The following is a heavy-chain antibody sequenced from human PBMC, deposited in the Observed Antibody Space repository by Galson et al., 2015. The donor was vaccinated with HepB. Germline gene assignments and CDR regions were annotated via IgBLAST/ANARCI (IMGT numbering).Heavy chain of an antibody. V-gene: IGHV6-1*01. CDR2: TYYRSKWYN. CDR1: GDSVSKTYVG. Sequence: CAISGDSVSKTYVGWNWIRHSPSRGLEWLGRTYYRSKWYNEYAVSVKSRITINPDTSKNHFSLQLNSVTPEDTAVYFCARGRIADRPGLLDYWDQGTLVTVSS. CDR3: ARGRIADRPGLLDY. D-gene: IGHD6-6*01. J-gene: IGHJ4*02.